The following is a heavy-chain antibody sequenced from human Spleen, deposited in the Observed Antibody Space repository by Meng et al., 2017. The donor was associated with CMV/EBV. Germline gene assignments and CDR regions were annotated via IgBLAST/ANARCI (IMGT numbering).Heavy chain of an antibody. CDR1: GFTVSSNY. CDR2: IYSGGST. CDR3: ALTMVRGVIEVFDY. J-gene: IGHJ4*02. V-gene: IGHV3-53*01. D-gene: IGHD3-10*01. Sequence: GGSLRLSCAASGFTVSSNYMSWVRQAPGKGLEWVSVIYSGGSTYYADSVKGRFTISRDNSKNTLYLQMNSLRDEDTAVDYCALTMVRGVIEVFDYWGQGTLVTVSS.